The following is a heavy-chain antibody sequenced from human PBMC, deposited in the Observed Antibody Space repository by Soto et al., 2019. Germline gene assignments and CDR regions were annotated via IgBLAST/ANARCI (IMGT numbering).Heavy chain of an antibody. D-gene: IGHD5-18*01. Sequence: QLQLQESGSGLVKPSQTLSLTCAVSGGSISSGGYSWSWIRQPPGKGLEWIGYIFHSGNTYYNPSLNSRGTISVDRSKNQFSLNLSSVTAADTAVYYCAGIDVDTTMDTVIAFDIWGQGTMVTVS. J-gene: IGHJ3*02. V-gene: IGHV4-30-2*01. CDR1: GGSISSGGYS. CDR2: IFHSGNT. CDR3: AGIDVDTTMDTVIAFDI.